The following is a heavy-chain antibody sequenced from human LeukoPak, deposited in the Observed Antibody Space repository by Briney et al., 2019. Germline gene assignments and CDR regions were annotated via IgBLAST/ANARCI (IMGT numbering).Heavy chain of an antibody. Sequence: GGSLRLSCAASGFTFSNYAMSWVRQAPGKGLEWVSSISDSGGSTYYADSVKGRFTISRDNSKNTLYLQMNSLRAEDTAVYYCAELGITMIGGVWGKGTTVTISS. CDR1: GFTFSNYA. CDR3: AELGITMIGGV. J-gene: IGHJ6*04. CDR2: ISDSGGST. D-gene: IGHD3-10*02. V-gene: IGHV3-23*01.